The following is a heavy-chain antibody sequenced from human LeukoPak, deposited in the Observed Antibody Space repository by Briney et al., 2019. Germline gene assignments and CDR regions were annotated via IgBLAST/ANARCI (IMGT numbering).Heavy chain of an antibody. D-gene: IGHD2-15*01. V-gene: IGHV3-23*01. CDR2: ISGGGGST. CDR1: GFTFSSYA. CDR3: GKVYCSGGSCKPGPGAFDI. J-gene: IGHJ3*02. Sequence: PGGSLRRSCAASGFTFSSYAMSWVRQAPGKGLEWVSGISGGGGSTFYADSVKGRFTISRDNSKNTLYLQMNSLRAEDTAVYYCGKVYCSGGSCKPGPGAFDIWGQGTMVTVSS.